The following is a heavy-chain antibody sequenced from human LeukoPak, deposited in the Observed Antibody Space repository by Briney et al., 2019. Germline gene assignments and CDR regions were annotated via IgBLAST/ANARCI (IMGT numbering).Heavy chain of an antibody. J-gene: IGHJ4*02. D-gene: IGHD3-22*01. V-gene: IGHV4-59*11. CDR2: IHYSGNT. Sequence: PSETLSLTCTVSGGSISSHYWSWIRQPPGKGLEWIGYIHYSGNTNYNPSLRSRVTISVDTSKNQLSLNLSSLTAADTAVYYCARGPSERYYESSGYYYFDYWGQGTLVTVSS. CDR1: GGSISSHY. CDR3: ARGPSERYYESSGYYYFDY.